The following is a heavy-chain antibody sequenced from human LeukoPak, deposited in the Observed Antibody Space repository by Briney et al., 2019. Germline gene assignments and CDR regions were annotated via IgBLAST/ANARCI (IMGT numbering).Heavy chain of an antibody. CDR3: AREAAAIDY. D-gene: IGHD6-13*01. J-gene: IGHJ4*02. V-gene: IGHV3-11*01. CDR1: GFTFSDYY. Sequence: GGSLRLSCAASGFTFSDYYMTWIRQAPGKGLEWVSYISSSGSTKYYADSVKGRFTISRDNANNSLYLHMNSLRAEDSAVYYCAREAAAIDYWGQGTLVTGSS. CDR2: ISSSGSTK.